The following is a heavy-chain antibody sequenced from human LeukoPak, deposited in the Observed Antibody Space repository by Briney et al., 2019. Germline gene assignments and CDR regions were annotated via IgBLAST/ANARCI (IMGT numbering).Heavy chain of an antibody. Sequence: GGSLRLSCAASGFTFRNYWMNWVRPGSGKGLVWVSRISSDGTHTDYADSVKGRFTVSRDSAQNTLYLEINSLRVEDTAVYYCARSSYNGYDRGDVWGKGTTVTVSS. D-gene: IGHD5-12*01. CDR3: ARSSYNGYDRGDV. CDR1: GFTFRNYW. V-gene: IGHV3-74*01. J-gene: IGHJ6*03. CDR2: ISSDGTHT.